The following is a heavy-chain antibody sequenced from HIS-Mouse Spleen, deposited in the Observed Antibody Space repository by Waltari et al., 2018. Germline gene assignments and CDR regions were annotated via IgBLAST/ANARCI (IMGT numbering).Heavy chain of an antibody. Sequence: QVQLVESGGGVVQPGRSLRLSCAASGFTFSSYAMHWVRQAPGKGMGWVAVISYDGSNKYYADSVKGRFTISRDNSKNTLYLQMNSLRAEDTAVYYCARGMGRARGIAAAGTGSDSGWGQGTLVTVSS. CDR1: GFTFSSYA. CDR2: ISYDGSNK. D-gene: IGHD6-13*01. V-gene: IGHV3-30-3*01. CDR3: ARGMGRARGIAAAGTGSDSG. J-gene: IGHJ4*02.